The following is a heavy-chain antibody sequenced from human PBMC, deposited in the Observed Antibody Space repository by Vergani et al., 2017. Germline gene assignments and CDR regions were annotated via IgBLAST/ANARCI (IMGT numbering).Heavy chain of an antibody. D-gene: IGHD6-19*01. Sequence: QVQLVESGGGVVQPGRSLRLSCAASGFTFSSYGLHWVRQAPGKGFEWVAVMWYDGSNKYYADSVKGRFTISRDSSKNTLYLQMNGLRAEDTAVYYCARDGKRSSGWAMIIWYFDLWGRGTLVTVSS. CDR1: GFTFSSYG. J-gene: IGHJ2*01. CDR2: MWYDGSNK. CDR3: ARDGKRSSGWAMIIWYFDL. V-gene: IGHV3-33*01.